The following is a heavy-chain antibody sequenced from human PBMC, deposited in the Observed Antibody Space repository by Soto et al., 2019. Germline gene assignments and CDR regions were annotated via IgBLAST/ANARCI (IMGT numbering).Heavy chain of an antibody. Sequence: ASVKVSCKASGYTFTSYDINWVRQTAGQGLEWMGWMSPKTANTGYAQKFQGRVTMTRSTSISTAYMELSSLTSEDTAVYYCAGGPPNWGFDSWGQGTPVTVSS. D-gene: IGHD7-27*01. CDR2: MSPKTANT. J-gene: IGHJ5*01. CDR1: GYTFTSYD. CDR3: AGGPPNWGFDS. V-gene: IGHV1-8*01.